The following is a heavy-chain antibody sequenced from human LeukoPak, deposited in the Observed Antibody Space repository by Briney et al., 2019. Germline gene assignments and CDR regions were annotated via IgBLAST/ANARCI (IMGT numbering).Heavy chain of an antibody. Sequence: GGSLRLSCAASGFTFSSYAMSWVRQAPGKGLEWVSAISGSGGSTYYADPVKGRFTISRDNSKNTLYLQMNSLRAEDTAVYYCAKAGRSTSCYFSWGQGTLVTVSS. D-gene: IGHD2-2*01. CDR3: AKAGRSTSCYFS. CDR2: ISGSGGST. J-gene: IGHJ4*02. CDR1: GFTFSSYA. V-gene: IGHV3-23*01.